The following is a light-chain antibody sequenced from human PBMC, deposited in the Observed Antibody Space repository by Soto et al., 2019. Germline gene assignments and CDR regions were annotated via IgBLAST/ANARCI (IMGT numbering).Light chain of an antibody. V-gene: IGKV4-1*01. Sequence: DIVMTQSPDSLAVSLGERATINCKSSQSVLYSPNNKNYLAWYQQKPGQPPKLLIFWASTRESGVPDRFSGSGSGTDFTLTISSLQAEDVAVYYCQQYSITPRTFGQGTKVDIK. CDR3: QQYSITPRT. J-gene: IGKJ1*01. CDR1: QSVLYSPNNKNY. CDR2: WAS.